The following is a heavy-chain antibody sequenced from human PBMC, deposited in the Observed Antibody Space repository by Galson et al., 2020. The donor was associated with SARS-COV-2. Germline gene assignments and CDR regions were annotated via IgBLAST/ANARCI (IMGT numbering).Heavy chain of an antibody. V-gene: IGHV3-30-3*01. CDR1: GFTFSNYA. J-gene: IGHJ4*02. CDR2: ISADGNNT. Sequence: GGSLRLSCAVSGFTFSNYAIHWVRQAPGKGLEWVAGISADGNNTNYADSVKGRFTISRDNSKHTLFLQMDSLRPEDSSLYYCAREDGTTGFYGVFFDFDLWRQGTLGTVSS. CDR3: AREDGTTGFYGVFFDFDL. D-gene: IGHD3-9*01.